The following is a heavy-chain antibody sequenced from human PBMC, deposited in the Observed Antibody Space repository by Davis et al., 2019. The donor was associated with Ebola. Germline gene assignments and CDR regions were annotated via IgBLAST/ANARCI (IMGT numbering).Heavy chain of an antibody. V-gene: IGHV1-8*02. D-gene: IGHD2-2*01. CDR1: GYTFTSYG. CDR2: MNPNSGNT. Sequence: ASVKVSCKASGYTFTSYGISWVRQAPGQGLEWMGWMNPNSGNTGYAQKFQGRVTMTRNTSISTAYMELRSLRSEDTAVYYCARAGGIVVVPAAQRHYYYGMDVWGQGTTVTVSS. CDR3: ARAGGIVVVPAAQRHYYYGMDV. J-gene: IGHJ6*02.